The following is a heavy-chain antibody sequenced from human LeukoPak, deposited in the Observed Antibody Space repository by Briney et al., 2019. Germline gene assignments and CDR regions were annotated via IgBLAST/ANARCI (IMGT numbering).Heavy chain of an antibody. CDR1: GFTFSDFW. CDR3: ARGDAFSGDH. J-gene: IGHJ4*02. CDR2: IHPEGSEK. V-gene: IGHV3-7*04. Sequence: GGSLRLSCALSGFTFSDFWMSWVRQAPGRGLEWVANIHPEGSEKYHVESVKGRFTISRDNAKNSLFLQMNGLRVEDTAVYYCARGDAFSGDHWGQGTLVTVSS.